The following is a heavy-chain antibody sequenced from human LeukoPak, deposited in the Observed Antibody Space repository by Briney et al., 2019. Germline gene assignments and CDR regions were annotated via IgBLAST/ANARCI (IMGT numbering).Heavy chain of an antibody. CDR2: IWYDGSSK. D-gene: IGHD3-22*01. Sequence: PGKSLRLSCTASGFTFSDYGMHWVRQPPGKGLEWVAIIWYDGSSKKYEDSVKGRFTIPRDNSKNTLYLQMNSLRAEDTAVYYCARGVDYYENSGTIDYWGQGTLVTVSS. J-gene: IGHJ4*02. V-gene: IGHV3-33*01. CDR3: ARGVDYYENSGTIDY. CDR1: GFTFSDYG.